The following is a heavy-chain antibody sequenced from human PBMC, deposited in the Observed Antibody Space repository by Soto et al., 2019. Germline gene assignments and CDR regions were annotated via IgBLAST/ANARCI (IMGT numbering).Heavy chain of an antibody. Sequence: GGSLRLSYAASGFTVSTNYMSWVRQPPGKGLEWVSVIYSGGSTYYADSVKGRFTISRDNSKNTLYLQMNSLRAEDTAVYYCASYCISTSCYGSYYYYYYGMDVWGQGTTVTVSS. CDR3: ASYCISTSCYGSYYYYYYGMDV. D-gene: IGHD2-2*01. CDR1: GFTVSTNY. V-gene: IGHV3-66*01. J-gene: IGHJ6*02. CDR2: IYSGGST.